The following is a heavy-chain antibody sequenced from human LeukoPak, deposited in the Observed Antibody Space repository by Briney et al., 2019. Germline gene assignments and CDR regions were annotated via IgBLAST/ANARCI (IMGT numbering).Heavy chain of an antibody. CDR2: MNPNSGNT. V-gene: IGHV1-18*01. D-gene: IGHD2-2*01. J-gene: IGHJ5*02. CDR1: GYTFTSYD. Sequence: ASVKVSCKASGYTFTSYDINWVRQATGQGLEWMGWMNPNSGNTNYAQKLQGRVTMTTDTSTSTAYMELRSLRSDDTAVYYCARDYRGCSSTSCYHGLDWFDPWGQGTLVTVSS. CDR3: ARDYRGCSSTSCYHGLDWFDP.